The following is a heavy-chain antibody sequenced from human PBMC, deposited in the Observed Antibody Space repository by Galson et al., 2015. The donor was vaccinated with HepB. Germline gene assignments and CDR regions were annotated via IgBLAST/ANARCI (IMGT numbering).Heavy chain of an antibody. D-gene: IGHD2-21*02. CDR3: ARHFFGGDSPYSRYSDS. V-gene: IGHV4-31*03. CDR1: GGSINSANFY. Sequence: TLSLTCTVSGGSINSANFYWSWIRQHPGRGLEWVGYISNTGSTYYNPSLKGRGTISVDTSKNQFSLNLNSVTAADTAVYCCARHFFGGDSPYSRYSDSWGQGALVTVSS. J-gene: IGHJ4*02. CDR2: ISNTGST.